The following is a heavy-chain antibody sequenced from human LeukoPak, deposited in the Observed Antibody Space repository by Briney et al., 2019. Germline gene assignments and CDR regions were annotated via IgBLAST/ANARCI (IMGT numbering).Heavy chain of an antibody. CDR3: ARGFVHDTSGYYSDY. CDR1: GLTFSSHW. V-gene: IGHV3-74*01. CDR2: ITNDGSST. J-gene: IGHJ4*02. D-gene: IGHD3-22*01. Sequence: GGSLRLSCAASGLTFSSHWMHWVRQAPGKGLVWVSRITNDGSSTTYADSVKGRFTVSRDNAKNTLYLQMDSLRAEDSAVHYCARGFVHDTSGYYSDYWGQGILVTVSS.